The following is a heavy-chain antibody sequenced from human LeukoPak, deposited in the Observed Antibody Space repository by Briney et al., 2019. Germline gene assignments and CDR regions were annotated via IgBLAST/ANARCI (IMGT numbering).Heavy chain of an antibody. V-gene: IGHV3-23*01. CDR3: AELGITMIGGV. CDR1: GFTFSSYG. J-gene: IGHJ6*04. Sequence: GGTLRLSCAASGFTFSSYGMSWVRQAPGKGLEWVSGFSGSGGRTYFADSVKGRFTISRDNSKNTLYLQMNSLRAEDTAVYYCAELGITMIGGVWGKGTTVTISS. CDR2: FSGSGGRT. D-gene: IGHD3-10*02.